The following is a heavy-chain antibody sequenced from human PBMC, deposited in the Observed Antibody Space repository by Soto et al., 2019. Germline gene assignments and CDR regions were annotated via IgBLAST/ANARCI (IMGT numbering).Heavy chain of an antibody. CDR1: GYTFTSYD. Sequence: QVQLVQSGAEVKKPGASVKVSCKASGYTFTSYDINWVRQATGQGLEWMGWMNPNSGNTGYAQKFQGRVTMTRNTSISTAYMELCSLRSEDTAVYYCARGGYYGSGRYQNWFDPWGQGTLVTVSS. CDR2: MNPNSGNT. CDR3: ARGGYYGSGRYQNWFDP. J-gene: IGHJ5*02. D-gene: IGHD3-10*01. V-gene: IGHV1-8*01.